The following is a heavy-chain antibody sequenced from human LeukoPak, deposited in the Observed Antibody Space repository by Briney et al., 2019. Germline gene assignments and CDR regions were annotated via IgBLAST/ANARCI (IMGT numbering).Heavy chain of an antibody. CDR3: ARVPFVGSTYYFDY. V-gene: IGHV4-31*03. J-gene: IGHJ4*02. CDR1: GGSISSGGYY. D-gene: IGHD1-26*01. Sequence: PSETLSLTCTVSGGSISSGGYYWSWIRQHPGKGLEWIGYIYYSGSAYYNPSLKSRLTISVDTSKNQFSLKLSSVTAADTAVYYCARVPFVGSTYYFDYWGQGTLVTVSS. CDR2: IYYSGSA.